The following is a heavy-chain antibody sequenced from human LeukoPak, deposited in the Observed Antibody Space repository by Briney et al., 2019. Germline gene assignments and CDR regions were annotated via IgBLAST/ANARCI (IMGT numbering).Heavy chain of an antibody. CDR2: IKQDEVKK. V-gene: IGHV3-7*01. CDR1: GFSFRSYW. D-gene: IGHD3-10*01. CDR3: ARGGSASYSVDGYYYYYMDV. Sequence: GGSLRLSCAASGFSFRSYWMSWVRQAPGKGLEWVANIKQDEVKKYYVDSLKGRFTISRDNAKNSLYLQMNSLRAEDTAVYYCARGGSASYSVDGYYYYYMDVWGKGTTVTISS. J-gene: IGHJ6*03.